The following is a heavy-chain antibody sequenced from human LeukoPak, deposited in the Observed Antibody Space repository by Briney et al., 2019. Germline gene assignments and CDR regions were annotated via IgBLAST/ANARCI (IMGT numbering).Heavy chain of an antibody. CDR2: IRYDGSNK. CDR1: GFTFSSYG. V-gene: IGHV3-30*02. CDR3: AKEYYDSSGYHTTLDY. D-gene: IGHD3-22*01. J-gene: IGHJ4*02. Sequence: GGSLRLSCAASGFTFSSYGMHWVRQAPGKGLEWVAFIRYDGSNKYYADSVKGRFTISRDNSKNTLYLQMNSLRAEDTAVYYCAKEYYDSSGYHTTLDYWGQGTLVTVSS.